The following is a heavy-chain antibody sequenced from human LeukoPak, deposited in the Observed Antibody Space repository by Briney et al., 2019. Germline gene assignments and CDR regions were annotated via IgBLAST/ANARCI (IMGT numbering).Heavy chain of an antibody. CDR1: GFSFSTYW. CDR3: ARDLRGNRDC. J-gene: IGHJ4*02. Sequence: GRSLRLSCAASGFSFSTYWVHWVRQAPGKGLVWVSRINPDGSTTDYADSVKGRFTISRDNAKNTLYLQMNSLRAEDTAEYFCARDLRGNRDCWGQGTLVTVSS. V-gene: IGHV3-74*01. CDR2: INPDGSTT. D-gene: IGHD4-23*01.